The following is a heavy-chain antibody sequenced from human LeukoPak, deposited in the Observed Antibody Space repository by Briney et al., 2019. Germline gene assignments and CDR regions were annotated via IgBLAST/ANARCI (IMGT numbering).Heavy chain of an antibody. V-gene: IGHV1-3*01. CDR3: ARAPPGIAAAGSLYFDY. D-gene: IGHD6-13*01. CDR2: MNPNSGNT. CDR1: GYTFTSYA. J-gene: IGHJ4*02. Sequence: ASVKVSCKASGYTFTSYAMHWVRQAPGQRLEWMGWMNPNSGNTGYAQKFQGRVTITADKSTSTAYMELSSLRSEDTAVYYCARAPPGIAAAGSLYFDYWGQGTLVTVSS.